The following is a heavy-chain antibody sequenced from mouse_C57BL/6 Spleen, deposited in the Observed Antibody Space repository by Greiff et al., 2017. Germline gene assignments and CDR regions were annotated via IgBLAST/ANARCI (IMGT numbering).Heavy chain of an antibody. Sequence: EVQLVESGPELVKPGASVKIPCKASGYTFTDYNMDWVKQSHGKSLEWIGDINPNNGGTIYNQKFKGKATLTVDKSSSTAYMELRSLTSEDTAVYYCARSGVYYYGSSYWYFDVWGTGTTVTVSS. V-gene: IGHV1-18*01. CDR1: GYTFTDYN. D-gene: IGHD1-1*01. CDR3: ARSGVYYYGSSYWYFDV. CDR2: INPNNGGT. J-gene: IGHJ1*03.